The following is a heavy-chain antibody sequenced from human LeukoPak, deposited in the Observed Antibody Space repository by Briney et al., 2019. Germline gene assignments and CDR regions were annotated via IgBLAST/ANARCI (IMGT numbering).Heavy chain of an antibody. D-gene: IGHD5-18*01. J-gene: IGHJ4*02. V-gene: IGHV3-53*01. CDR1: GFTVSTNY. CDR2: IYSGGST. Sequence: PGGSLRLSCAASGFTVSTNYMSWVRQAPGKGLEWVSVIYSGGSTYYADSVKGRFTISRDNSKNTLYLQMNSLRAEDTAVYYCARVGYSYGYRPDYWGQGTLVTVSS. CDR3: ARVGYSYGYRPDY.